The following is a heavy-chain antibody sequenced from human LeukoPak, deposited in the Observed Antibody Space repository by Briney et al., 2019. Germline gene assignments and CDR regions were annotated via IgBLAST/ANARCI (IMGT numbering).Heavy chain of an antibody. V-gene: IGHV1-18*01. Sequence: GASVKVSCKASGYTFTSYGISWVRQAPGQGLEWMGWISAYNGNTNYAQRVQGRVTMTTDTSTSTAYMELRSLRSDDTAVYYCARDVDTSMAYYSDCWGQGTLVTVSS. CDR3: ARDVDTSMAYYSDC. CDR1: GYTFTSYG. J-gene: IGHJ4*02. D-gene: IGHD5-18*01. CDR2: ISAYNGNT.